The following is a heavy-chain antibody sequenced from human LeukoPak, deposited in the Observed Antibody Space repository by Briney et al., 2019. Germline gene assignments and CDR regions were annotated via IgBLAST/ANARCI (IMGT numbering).Heavy chain of an antibody. Sequence: GGSLRLSCEASGFTFSTNSMNWVRQAPGKGLEWVAVISYDGSNKYYADSVKGRFTISRDNSKNTLYLQMNSLRAEDTAVYYCASPTSSSGGFDYWGQGTLVTVSS. CDR2: ISYDGSNK. D-gene: IGHD3-16*01. CDR1: GFTFSTNS. J-gene: IGHJ4*02. CDR3: ASPTSSSGGFDY. V-gene: IGHV3-30*03.